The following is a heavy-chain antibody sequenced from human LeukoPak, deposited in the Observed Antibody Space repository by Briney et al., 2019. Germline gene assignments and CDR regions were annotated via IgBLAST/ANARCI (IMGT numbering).Heavy chain of an antibody. CDR2: IYSGGST. CDR3: ARVSPLGYFQH. V-gene: IGHV3-66*01. CDR1: GFSVSDNY. Sequence: PGGSLRLSCAASGFSVSDNYMSWVRQAPGKGLEWVSVIYSGGSTYYADSVKGRFTISRDNSKNTLYLQMNSLRAEDTAVYYCARVSPLGYFQHWGQGTLVTVSS. J-gene: IGHJ1*01.